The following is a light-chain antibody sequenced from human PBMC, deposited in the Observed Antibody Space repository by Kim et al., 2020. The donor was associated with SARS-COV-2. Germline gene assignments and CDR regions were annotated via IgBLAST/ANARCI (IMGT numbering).Light chain of an antibody. CDR2: EVS. V-gene: IGLV2-14*01. Sequence: PITLSCTGTSSDVVGYKYVSWYQQHPGKAPKLVIYEVSNRPSGVSNRFSGSKSGNTASLTISGLQAEDEADYYCSSYIRGSTNYVFGTGTKVTVL. J-gene: IGLJ1*01. CDR1: SSDVVGYKY. CDR3: SSYIRGSTNYV.